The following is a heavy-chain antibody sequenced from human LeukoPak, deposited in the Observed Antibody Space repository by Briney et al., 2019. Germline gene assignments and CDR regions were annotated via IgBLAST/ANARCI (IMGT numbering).Heavy chain of an antibody. D-gene: IGHD3-22*01. V-gene: IGHV3-7*03. Sequence: PGGSLRLSCAASGFTSSSYWMSWVRQAPGKGLEWVANIKQDGSEKYYVDSVKGRFTISRDNAKNSLYLQMNSLRAEDTAVYYCARAVITYYYEYYFDYWGQGTLVTVSS. CDR1: GFTSSSYW. J-gene: IGHJ4*02. CDR3: ARAVITYYYEYYFDY. CDR2: IKQDGSEK.